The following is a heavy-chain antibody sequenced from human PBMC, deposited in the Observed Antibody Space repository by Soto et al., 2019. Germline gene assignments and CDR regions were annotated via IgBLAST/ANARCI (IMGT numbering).Heavy chain of an antibody. CDR3: ARLRFGSDDSSCYDYARYYYYGTDV. CDR1: GFTFSSYS. CDR2: ISSSSSYI. Sequence: GRSLRLSCAASGFTFSSYSMNWVRQAQGKGLEWVSSISSSSSYIYYADSVKGRFTISRDNAKNSLYLQMNSLRAKDTAVYYCARLRFGSDDSSCYDYARYYYYGTDVWGQGTTVTVSS. J-gene: IGHJ6*02. D-gene: IGHD3-22*01. V-gene: IGHV3-21*01.